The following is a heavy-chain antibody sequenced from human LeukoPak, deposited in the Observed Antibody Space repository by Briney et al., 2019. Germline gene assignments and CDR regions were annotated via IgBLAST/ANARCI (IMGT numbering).Heavy chain of an antibody. CDR3: ATPVVVEGAFDI. V-gene: IGHV4-30-4*01. Sequence: SQTLSLTCTVSGGSISSGEYYWSWIRQPPRKGLEWMGYIYYSGSTYYDPSLKSRVTISVDTSKNQFSLKLSSVTAADTAVYYCATPVVVEGAFDIWGQGTMVTVSS. CDR2: IYYSGST. J-gene: IGHJ3*02. CDR1: GGSISSGEYY. D-gene: IGHD2-15*01.